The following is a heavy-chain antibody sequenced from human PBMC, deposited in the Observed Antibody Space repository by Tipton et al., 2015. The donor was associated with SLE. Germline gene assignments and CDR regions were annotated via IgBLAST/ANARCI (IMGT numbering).Heavy chain of an antibody. D-gene: IGHD6-19*01. J-gene: IGHJ4*02. Sequence: TLSLTCDVKGGSFSGYYWSWIRQSPEKGLEWIASLDDSGHTNYNPSLSSRITTSKDTPRGQFSLRLSSVTAADTAVFYCAKGSGWYKDWGRGILVTVSS. V-gene: IGHV4-34*01. CDR2: LDDSGHT. CDR3: AKGSGWYKD. CDR1: GGSFSGYY.